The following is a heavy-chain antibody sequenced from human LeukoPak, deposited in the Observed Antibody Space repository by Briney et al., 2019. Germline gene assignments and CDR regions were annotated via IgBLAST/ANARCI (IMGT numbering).Heavy chain of an antibody. CDR1: GFIFSDYN. J-gene: IGHJ4*02. Sequence: TGGSLRLSCVVSGFIFSDYNMHWVRQAPGKGLEWVTIISYDGTKKYYADSVKGRFTISRDNSKNTLYLQMNNVRTEDTAMYYCAKVRWDNSGWYYLDSWGQGTLVTVSS. V-gene: IGHV3-30*18. D-gene: IGHD6-19*01. CDR3: AKVRWDNSGWYYLDS. CDR2: ISYDGTKK.